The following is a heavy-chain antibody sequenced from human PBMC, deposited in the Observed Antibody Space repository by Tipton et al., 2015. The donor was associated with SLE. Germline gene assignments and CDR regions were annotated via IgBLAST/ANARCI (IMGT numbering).Heavy chain of an antibody. CDR2: IRYDGSNK. CDR1: GFTFSSYG. Sequence: SLRLSCAASGFTFSSYGMHWVRQAPGKGLEWVAFIRYDGSNKYYADSVKGRFTISRDNSKNTLYLQMNSLRAEDTAVYYCAKESRFLEWPWDAFDIWGQGTMVTVSS. CDR3: AKESRFLEWPWDAFDI. V-gene: IGHV3-30*02. J-gene: IGHJ3*02. D-gene: IGHD3-3*01.